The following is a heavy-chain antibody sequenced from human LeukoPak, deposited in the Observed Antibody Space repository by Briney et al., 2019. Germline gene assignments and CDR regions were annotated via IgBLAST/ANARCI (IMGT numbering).Heavy chain of an antibody. V-gene: IGHV4-39*01. CDR2: IYYSGST. Sequence: SETLSLTCTVSGGSISSSSYYWGWIRQPPGKGLEWIGSIYYSGSTYYNPSPKSRVTISVDTSKNQFSLKLSSVTAADTAVYYCARGSGYVQLFDYWGQGTLVTVSS. CDR3: ARGSGYVQLFDY. J-gene: IGHJ4*02. D-gene: IGHD5-12*01. CDR1: GGSISSSSYY.